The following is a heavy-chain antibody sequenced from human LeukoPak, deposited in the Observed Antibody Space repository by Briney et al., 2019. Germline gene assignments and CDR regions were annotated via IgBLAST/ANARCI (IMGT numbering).Heavy chain of an antibody. CDR1: GGSISSYY. CDR3: ARYGGYGDYHY. D-gene: IGHD4-17*01. J-gene: IGHJ4*02. CDR2: ISHSGST. V-gene: IGHV4-59*08. Sequence: SETLSLTCTVSGGSISSYYWTWIRQPPGKGLEWIGHISHSGSTNFNPSLKSRVTISVDTSKNQFSLKLSSVTAADTAVYFCARYGGYGDYHYWGQGTLVTVSS.